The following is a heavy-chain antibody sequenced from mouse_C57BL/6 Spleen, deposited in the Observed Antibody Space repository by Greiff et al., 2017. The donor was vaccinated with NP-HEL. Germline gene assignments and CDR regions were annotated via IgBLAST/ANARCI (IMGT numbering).Heavy chain of an antibody. CDR1: GYTFTDYN. CDR3: AREVTTVDYFDY. V-gene: IGHV1-22*01. J-gene: IGHJ2*01. D-gene: IGHD2-2*01. CDR2: INPNNGGT. Sequence: EVQLQQSGPELVKPGASVKMSCKASGYTFTDYNMHWVKQSHGKSLEWIGYINPNNGGTSYNQKFKGKATLTVNKSSSTAYMELRSLTSEDSAVYYCAREVTTVDYFDYWGQGTTLTVSS.